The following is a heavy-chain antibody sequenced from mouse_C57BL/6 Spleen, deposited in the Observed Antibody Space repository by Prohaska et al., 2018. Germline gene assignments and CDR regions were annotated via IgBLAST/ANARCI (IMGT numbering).Heavy chain of an antibody. J-gene: IGHJ4*01. V-gene: IGHV1-85*01. CDR2: IYPRDGST. Sequence: QVQLQQSGPELVKPGASVKLSCKASGYTFTSYDINWVKQRPGQGLEWIGWIYPRDGSTKYNEKFKGKATLTVDTSSSTAYMELHSLTSEDSAVYFCARHGDSSGLHYYAMDYWGQGTSVTVSS. D-gene: IGHD3-2*02. CDR1: GYTFTSYD. CDR3: ARHGDSSGLHYYAMDY.